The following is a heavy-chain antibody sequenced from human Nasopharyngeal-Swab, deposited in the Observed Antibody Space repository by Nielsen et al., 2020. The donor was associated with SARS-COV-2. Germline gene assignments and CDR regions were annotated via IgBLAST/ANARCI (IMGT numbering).Heavy chain of an antibody. Sequence: LSPPLTVSCGSASSGGCYWGWERQPPGKGLEWIGYIYYSGSTNYNPSLKSRVTISVDTSKNQFSLKLSSVTAADTAVYYCARDHYGSGSPSMDVWGQGTTVTVSS. V-gene: IGHV4-61*08. CDR3: ARDHYGSGSPSMDV. CDR1: CGSASSGGCY. J-gene: IGHJ6*02. D-gene: IGHD3-10*01. CDR2: IYYSGST.